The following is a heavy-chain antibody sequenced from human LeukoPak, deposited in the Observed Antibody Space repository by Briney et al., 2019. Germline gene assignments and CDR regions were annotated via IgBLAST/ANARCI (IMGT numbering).Heavy chain of an antibody. V-gene: IGHV1-2*06. CDR3: ARGDSSGYYPLDY. Sequence: ASVKVSCKASGYTFTGYYMHWVRQAPGQGLEWMGRINPNSGGTNYAQKFQGRVTMTRDTSISTAYMELSRLRSDDTAVYYCARGDSSGYYPLDYWGQGTLVTVSS. D-gene: IGHD3-22*01. CDR1: GYTFTGYY. CDR2: INPNSGGT. J-gene: IGHJ4*02.